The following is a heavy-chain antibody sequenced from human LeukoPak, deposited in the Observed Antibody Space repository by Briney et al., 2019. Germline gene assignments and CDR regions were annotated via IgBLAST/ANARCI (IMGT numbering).Heavy chain of an antibody. CDR2: ISWTGGST. CDR3: AKDLSGTYLNYYYMDV. V-gene: IGHV3-23*01. D-gene: IGHD1-26*01. J-gene: IGHJ6*03. Sequence: GGSLRLSCVASGFTFSSYGMSWVRQAPGKGLEWVAGISWTGGSTYHADSVKGRFTISRDNSKNTVNLQMNSLGAEDTAVYYCAKDLSGTYLNYYYMDVWGKGTTVTISS. CDR1: GFTFSSYG.